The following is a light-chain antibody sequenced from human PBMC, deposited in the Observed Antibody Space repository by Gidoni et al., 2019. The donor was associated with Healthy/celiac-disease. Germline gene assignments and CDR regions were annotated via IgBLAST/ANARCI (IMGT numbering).Light chain of an antibody. CDR2: DAS. V-gene: IGKV3-11*01. Sequence: VLPQSPATLSLSPGERATLSCRASQSVSSYLAWYQQKPGQAPRLLIYDASNRATGSPARFSGSGSGTDFTLTISSLEPEDFAVYYCQQRSNWPPLTFGGGTKVEIK. CDR3: QQRSNWPPLT. CDR1: QSVSSY. J-gene: IGKJ4*01.